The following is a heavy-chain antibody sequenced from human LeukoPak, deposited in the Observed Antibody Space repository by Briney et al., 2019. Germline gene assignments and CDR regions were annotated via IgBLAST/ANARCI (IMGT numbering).Heavy chain of an antibody. D-gene: IGHD3-10*01. V-gene: IGHV4-30-4*08. J-gene: IGHJ4*02. CDR1: GGSISSGDYY. Sequence: SETQSLTCTVSGGSISSGDYYWSWIRQPPGKGLEWIGYIYYSGSTYYNPSLKSRVTISVDTSKNQFSLKLSSVTVADTAVYYCARAEGWFGELAFDYWGQGTLVTVSS. CDR3: ARAEGWFGELAFDY. CDR2: IYYSGST.